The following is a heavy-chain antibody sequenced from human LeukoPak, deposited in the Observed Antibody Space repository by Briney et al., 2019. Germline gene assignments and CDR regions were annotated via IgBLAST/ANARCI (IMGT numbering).Heavy chain of an antibody. V-gene: IGHV4-59*01. CDR1: GGSISSYY. CDR2: IYYSGST. J-gene: IGHJ5*02. D-gene: IGHD3-10*01. Sequence: SETLSLTCTVSGGSISSYYWSWIRQPPGKGLEWIGCIYYSGSTNYNPSLKSRVTISVDTSKNQFSLKLSSVTAADTAVYYCARDRAKGNWFDPWGQGTLVTVSS. CDR3: ARDRAKGNWFDP.